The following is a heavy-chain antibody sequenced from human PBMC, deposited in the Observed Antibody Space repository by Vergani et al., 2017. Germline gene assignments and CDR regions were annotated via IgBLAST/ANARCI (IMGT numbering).Heavy chain of an antibody. CDR3: ARAGGFGELYXFDP. D-gene: IGHD3-10*01. V-gene: IGHV4-34*01. CDR2: INHSGST. CDR1: GGSFSGYY. J-gene: IGHJ5*02. Sequence: QVQLQQWGAGLLKPSETLSLTCAVYGGSFSGYYWSWIRQPPGKGLEWIGEINHSGSTNYNPSLKSRVTISVDTSKNQFSLKLGSVTAADTAVYYCARAGGFGELYXFDPWGQGTLVTVSS.